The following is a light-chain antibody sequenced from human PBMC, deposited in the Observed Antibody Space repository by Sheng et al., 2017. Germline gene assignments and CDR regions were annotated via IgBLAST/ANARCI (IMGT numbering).Light chain of an antibody. CDR3: QQYGSSPTVYT. J-gene: IGKJ2*01. CDR1: QNVFGSQ. Sequence: EYVLTQSPRTLSLSPGERATLSCRASQNVFGSQLAWYQHKPGRAPRLLIYDASNRATDIPDRFSGSGSGTDFTLTISRLESEDFAVYNCQQYGSSPTVYTFGQGTKLEIK. CDR2: DAS. V-gene: IGKV3-20*01.